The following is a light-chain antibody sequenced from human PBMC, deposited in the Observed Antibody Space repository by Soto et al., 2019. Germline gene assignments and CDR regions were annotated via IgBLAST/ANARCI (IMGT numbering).Light chain of an antibody. V-gene: IGLV2-23*01. J-gene: IGLJ1*01. CDR2: EGD. Sequence: QPVLTQPASVSGSPGQSITIFCTGTSSDVGNYNLVSWYQHHPGEAPQLIVFEGDKRPSGVSNRFSASKSGNTASLTISGLQAEDEADYYCCSYAGSNTYVFGTGTKLTVL. CDR3: CSYAGSNTYV. CDR1: SSDVGNYNL.